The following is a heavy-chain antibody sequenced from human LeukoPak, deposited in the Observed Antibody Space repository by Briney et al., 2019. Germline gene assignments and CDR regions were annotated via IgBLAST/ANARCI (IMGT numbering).Heavy chain of an antibody. CDR2: IYYSGST. J-gene: IGHJ4*02. Sequence: SETLSLTCTVSGGSISSGGYYWSWIRQHPGKGLEWIGYIYYSGSTYYNPSLKSRVTISIDTSKNQFSLKLSSVTAADTAVYYCARDGTTARFDYWGQGTLVTVSS. CDR1: GGSISSGGYY. V-gene: IGHV4-31*03. CDR3: ARDGTTARFDY. D-gene: IGHD1-7*01.